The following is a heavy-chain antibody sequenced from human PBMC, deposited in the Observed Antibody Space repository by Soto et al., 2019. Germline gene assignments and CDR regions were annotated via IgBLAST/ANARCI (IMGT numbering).Heavy chain of an antibody. V-gene: IGHV3-30-3*01. CDR2: MSYDGSNK. CDR3: ARDKPPYSRGWRDRHFDY. Sequence: QVQLVESGGGVVQPGRSLRLSCAASGFTFSRYAMHWVRQAPGKGLEWVAVMSYDGSNKYYADSVKGGFTTSRDNSKNTLHLRMNSLRDEDTAVYYCARDKPPYSRGWRDRHFDYWGQGTLVTVSS. J-gene: IGHJ4*02. D-gene: IGHD6-19*01. CDR1: GFTFSRYA.